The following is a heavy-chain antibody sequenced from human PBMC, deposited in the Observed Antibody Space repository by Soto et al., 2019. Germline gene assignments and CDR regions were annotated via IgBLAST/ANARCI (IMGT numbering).Heavy chain of an antibody. CDR1: GFTFDDYT. V-gene: IGHV3-43*01. Sequence: GGSLRLSCAASGFTFDDYTMHWVRQAPGKGLEWVSLISWDGGSTYYAYSVKGRFTISRDNSKNSLYLQMNSLRTEDTALYYCAKDITKYYYDSSGYYGFDYWGQGTLVTVSS. CDR3: AKDITKYYYDSSGYYGFDY. CDR2: ISWDGGST. J-gene: IGHJ4*02. D-gene: IGHD3-22*01.